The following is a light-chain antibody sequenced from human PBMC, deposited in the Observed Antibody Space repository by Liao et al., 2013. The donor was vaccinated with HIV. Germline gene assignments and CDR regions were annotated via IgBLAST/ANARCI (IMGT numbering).Light chain of an antibody. CDR3: QAWDSSTVV. J-gene: IGLJ3*02. CDR1: NIGDKS. CDR2: YDS. V-gene: IGLV3-1*01. Sequence: SYELTQPPSVSVAPGQTARITCWGDNIGDKSVHWCQQKPGQAPVMVIYYDSKRPSGIPERFSGSNSGNTATLTISGTQAMDEADYYCQAWDSSTVVFGGGTKLTVL.